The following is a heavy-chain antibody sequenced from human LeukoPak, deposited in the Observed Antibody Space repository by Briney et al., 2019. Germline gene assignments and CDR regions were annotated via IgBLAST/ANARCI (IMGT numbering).Heavy chain of an antibody. CDR2: ISWDGGST. Sequence: GGSLRLSCAASGFTFDDYTMHWVRQAPGKGLEWVSLISWDGGSTYYADSVKGRFTISRDNSKNSLYLQMNSLRAEDTAVYYCARDQRISLTGYYPDAFDVWGQGTMVTVSS. CDR3: ARDQRISLTGYYPDAFDV. CDR1: GFTFDDYT. V-gene: IGHV3-43*01. D-gene: IGHD3-9*01. J-gene: IGHJ3*01.